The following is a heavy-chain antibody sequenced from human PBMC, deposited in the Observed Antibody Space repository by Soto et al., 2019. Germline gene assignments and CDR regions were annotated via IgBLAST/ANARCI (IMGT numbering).Heavy chain of an antibody. D-gene: IGHD1-26*01. CDR1: GGSFSGYY. V-gene: IGHV4-34*01. J-gene: IGHJ4*02. CDR3: ARDPYSGSYHFDY. Sequence: SETLSLTCAVYGGSFSGYYWSWIRQPPGKGLEWIGEVNHSGSTNYNPSLKSRVTISVDTSKNQFSLKLSSVTAADTAVYYCARDPYSGSYHFDYWGQGTLVTVSS. CDR2: VNHSGST.